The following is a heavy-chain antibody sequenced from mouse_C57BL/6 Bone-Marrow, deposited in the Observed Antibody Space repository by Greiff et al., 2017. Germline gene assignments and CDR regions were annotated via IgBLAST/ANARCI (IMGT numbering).Heavy chain of an antibody. V-gene: IGHV1-82*01. Sequence: QVQLQQSGPELVKPGASVKISCKASGYAFSSSWMNWVKQRPGKGLEWIGRIYPGDGDTNYNGKFKGKATLTADKSSSTAYMQLSSLTSEDSAVYFCARRGDYERFAYWGQGTLVTVSA. CDR2: IYPGDGDT. CDR3: ARRGDYERFAY. J-gene: IGHJ3*01. D-gene: IGHD2-4*01. CDR1: GYAFSSSW.